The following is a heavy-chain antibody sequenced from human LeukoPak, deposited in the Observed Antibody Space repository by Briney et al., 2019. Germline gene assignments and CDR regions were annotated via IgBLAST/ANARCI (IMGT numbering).Heavy chain of an antibody. V-gene: IGHV1-2*02. CDR3: ARDQGMGRYFDWFSYYFDY. D-gene: IGHD3-9*01. CDR2: INPNSGGT. J-gene: IGHJ4*02. CDR1: GYTFTSYG. Sequence: ASVKVSCKASGYTFTSYGISWVRQAPGQGLEWMGWINPNSGGTNYAQKFQGRVTMTRDTSISTAYMELSRLRSDDTAVYYCARDQGMGRYFDWFSYYFDYWGQGTLVTVSS.